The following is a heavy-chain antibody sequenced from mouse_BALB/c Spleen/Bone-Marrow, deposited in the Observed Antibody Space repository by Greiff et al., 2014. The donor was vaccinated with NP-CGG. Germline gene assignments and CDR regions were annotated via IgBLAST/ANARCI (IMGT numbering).Heavy chain of an antibody. D-gene: IGHD1-1*01. J-gene: IGHJ4*01. CDR1: SYTFTDYA. CDR2: ISTYYGNT. Sequence: LVESGPELVRPGVSVKISCKGSSYTFTDYAMHWVKQSHAKSLEWIGVISTYYGNTNYNQKFKGEATMTVDKSSSTAYMELARLTSEDSAVYYCARGLLLLDYWGQGTSVTVSS. V-gene: IGHV1-67*01. CDR3: ARGLLLLDY.